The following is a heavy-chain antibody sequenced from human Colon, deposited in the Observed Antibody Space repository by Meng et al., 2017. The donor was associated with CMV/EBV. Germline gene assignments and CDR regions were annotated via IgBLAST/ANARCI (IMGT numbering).Heavy chain of an antibody. CDR3: ARGSVTYYGMDV. CDR1: GFTSNISA. CDR2: ISKESKYI. D-gene: IGHD2-21*02. J-gene: IGHJ6*02. V-gene: IGHV3-21*01. Sequence: GESLKISCAASGFTSNISAMNWVRQAPGKGLEWVSAISKESKYIWYADSVKGRITISRDNARNSLYLQVNSLRGEDTAVYYCARGSVTYYGMDVWGQGTTVTVSS.